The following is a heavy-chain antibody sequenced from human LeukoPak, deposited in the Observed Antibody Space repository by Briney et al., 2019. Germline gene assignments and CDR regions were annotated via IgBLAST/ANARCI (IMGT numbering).Heavy chain of an antibody. CDR3: ARVETDCSSTSCYDYYYYYYMDV. CDR2: IYYSGST. V-gene: IGHV4-59*01. J-gene: IGHJ6*03. Sequence: PSETLSLTCTVSGGSISSYYWSWIRQPPGKGLEWIGYIYYSGSTNYNPSLKSRVTISVDTSKNQFSLKLSSVTAADTAVYYCARVETDCSSTSCYDYYYYYYMDVWGKGTTVTISS. D-gene: IGHD2-2*01. CDR1: GGSISSYY.